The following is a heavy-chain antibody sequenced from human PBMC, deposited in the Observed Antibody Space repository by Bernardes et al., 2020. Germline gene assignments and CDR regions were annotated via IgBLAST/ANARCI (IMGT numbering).Heavy chain of an antibody. CDR3: ARGGVPSAYDY. CDR2: MNRDGSTI. Sequence: GGSLRLSCAVSGFTFSDYYMHWVRQAPGKGLVWVSHMNRDGSTIDYADSVKGRFTISRDNAKNTLYLQMDSLRAEDTAVYYCARGGVPSAYDYWGQGSLVTVSS. D-gene: IGHD2-2*01. CDR1: GFTFSDYY. J-gene: IGHJ4*02. V-gene: IGHV3-74*01.